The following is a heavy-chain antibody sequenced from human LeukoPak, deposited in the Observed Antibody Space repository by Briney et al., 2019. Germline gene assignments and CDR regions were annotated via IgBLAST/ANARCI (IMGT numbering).Heavy chain of an antibody. J-gene: IGHJ6*03. CDR1: GFTFSSYS. D-gene: IGHD3-10*01. CDR2: ISSSGSTI. CDR3: ARDLSGYYGSGSYYYYYYYYMDV. Sequence: GGSLRLSCAASGFTFSSYSMNWVRQAPGKGLEWVSYISSSGSTIYYEDSVKGRFTISRDNAKNSLYLQMNSLRPEDTAVYYCARDLSGYYGSGSYYYYYYYYMDVWGKGTTVTSSS. V-gene: IGHV3-48*04.